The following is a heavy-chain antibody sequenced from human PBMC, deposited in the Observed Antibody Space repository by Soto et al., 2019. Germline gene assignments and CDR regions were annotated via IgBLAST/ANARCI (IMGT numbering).Heavy chain of an antibody. J-gene: IGHJ3*02. CDR2: MNPNSGNT. D-gene: IGHD6-13*01. CDR3: ARDVYSSRWIVNAFDM. CDR1: GYTFTSYD. V-gene: IGHV1-8*01. Sequence: ASVKVSCKASGYTFTSYDINWVRQATGQGLEWMGWMNPNSGNTGYAQKFQGRVTMTRNTSISTAYMELSSLRSEDTAVYYCARDVYSSRWIVNAFDMWGQGTMVT.